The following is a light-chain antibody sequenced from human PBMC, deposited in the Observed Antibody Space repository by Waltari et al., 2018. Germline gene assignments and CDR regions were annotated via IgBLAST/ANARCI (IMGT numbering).Light chain of an antibody. J-gene: IGKJ1*01. V-gene: IGKV1-5*03. Sequence: DIQMTQSPSTLSASIGDTVTITCRASRDISRCLAWYQQKPGKAPNLLISKASTLESGVPSRFNGSGSGTQFSLTLSSLQPDDFATYYCQQYKTYSPWAFGQGTKVEIK. CDR2: KAS. CDR1: RDISRC. CDR3: QQYKTYSPWA.